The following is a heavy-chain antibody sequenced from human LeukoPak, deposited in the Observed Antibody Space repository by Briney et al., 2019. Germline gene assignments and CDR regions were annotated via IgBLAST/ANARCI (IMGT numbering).Heavy chain of an antibody. D-gene: IGHD5-12*01. CDR3: ARGGTGYAPFTRWFDP. V-gene: IGHV1-18*01. Sequence: GASVKVSCKTSGYIFITFGISWVRQAPGQGLEWMGWISPYNGYTNYAQNLQGRVTMTTDTSTSTAYMELRSLRSDDTAVYYCARGGTGYAPFTRWFDPWGQGTLVTVSS. CDR1: GYIFITFG. CDR2: ISPYNGYT. J-gene: IGHJ5*02.